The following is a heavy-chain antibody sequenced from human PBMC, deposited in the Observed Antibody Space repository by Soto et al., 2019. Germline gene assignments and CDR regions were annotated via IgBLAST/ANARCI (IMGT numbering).Heavy chain of an antibody. J-gene: IGHJ4*02. CDR3: ASIAAPGTTHFDF. CDR2: IYYSGNT. V-gene: IGHV4-39*01. CDR1: GGSLGSSGYY. D-gene: IGHD6-13*01. Sequence: SETLSLTCTVSGGSLGSSGYYWGWIRQSPGKGLEWIGNIYYSGNTFYSPSLKSRVTISVDTSKNQIYLHLSAVTAADTAIFYCASIAAPGTTHFDFWGQGTLVTVSS.